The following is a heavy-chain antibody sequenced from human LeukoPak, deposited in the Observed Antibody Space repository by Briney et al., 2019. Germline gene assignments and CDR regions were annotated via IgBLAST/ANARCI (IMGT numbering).Heavy chain of an antibody. CDR1: GYTLTELS. CDR2: MNPNSGNT. CDR3: ARRAGGLDAFDI. V-gene: IGHV1-8*03. D-gene: IGHD3-10*01. J-gene: IGHJ3*02. Sequence: ASVKVSCKVSGYTLTELSMHWVRQAPGKGLEWMGWMNPNSGNTGYAQKFQGRVTITRNTSISTAYMELSSLRSEDTAVYYCARRAGGLDAFDIWGQGTMVTVSS.